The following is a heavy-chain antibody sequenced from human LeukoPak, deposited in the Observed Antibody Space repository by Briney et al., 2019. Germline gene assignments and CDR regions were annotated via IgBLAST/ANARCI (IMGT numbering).Heavy chain of an antibody. CDR3: AVDIAVAGHFDY. J-gene: IGHJ4*02. CDR1: GGTFSSYA. Sequence: SVKASCKASGGTFSSYAISWVRQAPGQGLEWMGGIIPIFGTANYAQKFQGRVTITTDESTSAAYMELSSLRSEDTAVYYCAVDIAVAGHFDYWGQGTLVTVSS. CDR2: IIPIFGTA. D-gene: IGHD6-19*01. V-gene: IGHV1-69*05.